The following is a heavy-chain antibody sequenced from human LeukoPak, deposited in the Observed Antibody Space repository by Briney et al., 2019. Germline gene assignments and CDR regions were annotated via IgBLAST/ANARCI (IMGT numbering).Heavy chain of an antibody. CDR1: GFTFSDYY. CDR2: ISSSGSTI. J-gene: IGHJ2*01. D-gene: IGHD3-9*01. Sequence: GGSLRLSCVVSGFTFSDYYMSWIRQAPGKGLEWVSYISSSGSTIYYADSVKGRFTISRDNAKNSLYLQMNSLRAEDTAVYYCARAGYDILTGSQLWYFDLWGRGTLVTVSS. V-gene: IGHV3-11*01. CDR3: ARAGYDILTGSQLWYFDL.